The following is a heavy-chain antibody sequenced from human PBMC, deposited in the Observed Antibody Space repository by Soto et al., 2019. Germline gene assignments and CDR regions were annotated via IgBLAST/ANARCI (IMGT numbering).Heavy chain of an antibody. D-gene: IGHD1-26*01. J-gene: IGHJ6*02. CDR1: RGTFSSYA. Sequence: ASVKVSCKASRGTFSSYAMRWVRQAPVQGLEWMGGIIPIFGTANYAQKFQGRVTITADKSTSTAYMELGSLRSEDTAVYYCARVGYVGATPYGMDVWGQGTTVTVSS. CDR2: IIPIFGTA. V-gene: IGHV1-69*06. CDR3: ARVGYVGATPYGMDV.